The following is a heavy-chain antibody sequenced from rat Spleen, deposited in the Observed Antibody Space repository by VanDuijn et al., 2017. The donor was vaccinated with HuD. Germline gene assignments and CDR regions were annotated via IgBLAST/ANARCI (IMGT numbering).Heavy chain of an antibody. V-gene: IGHV3-3*01. CDR3: ASSYSSYIYFDY. J-gene: IGHJ2*01. CDR2: INSAGST. D-gene: IGHD1-2*01. CDR1: GYSITSTYR. Sequence: EVQLQESGPGLVKPSQSLSLTCSVTGYSITSTYRWNWIRKFPGNKLEWMGYINSAGSTNYNPSLKSRISITRDTSKNQFFLQVNSVTTEDTATYYCASSYSSYIYFDYWGQGVMVTVSS.